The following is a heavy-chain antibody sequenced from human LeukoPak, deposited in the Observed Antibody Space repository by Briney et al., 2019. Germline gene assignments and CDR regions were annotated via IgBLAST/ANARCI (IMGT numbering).Heavy chain of an antibody. D-gene: IGHD2-2*01. J-gene: IGHJ5*02. CDR3: ARDRDIVVVPAAMYNWFDP. CDR1: GGTFSSYA. V-gene: IGHV1-69*13. CDR2: IIPIFGTA. Sequence: EASVTVSCKASGGTFSSYAISWVRQAPGQGLEWMGGIIPIFGTANYAQKFQGRVTITADESTSTAYMELSSLRSEDTAVYYCARDRDIVVVPAAMYNWFDPWGQGTLVIVSS.